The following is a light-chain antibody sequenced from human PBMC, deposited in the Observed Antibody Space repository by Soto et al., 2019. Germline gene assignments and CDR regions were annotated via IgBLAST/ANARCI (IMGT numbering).Light chain of an antibody. CDR2: WAS. Sequence: DIVMTQSPDSLAVSLGERATINCKSSQSLLYSSNSKNYLAWYQRKSGQPPKLLIYWASTRESGVPDRFSGSGSGTDLTLTISSLHADDVAVYYCQQYLSIPRTFGQGTKVEIK. CDR1: QSLLYSSNSKNY. V-gene: IGKV4-1*01. J-gene: IGKJ1*01. CDR3: QQYLSIPRT.